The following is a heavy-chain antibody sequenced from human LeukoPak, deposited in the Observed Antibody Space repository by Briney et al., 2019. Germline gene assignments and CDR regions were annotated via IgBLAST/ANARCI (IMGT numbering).Heavy chain of an antibody. D-gene: IGHD3-16*02. CDR2: ISSDSSFI. V-gene: IGHV3-21*01. CDR1: GFXFSSYS. Sequence: GGSLRLSCAASGFXFSSYSINWVRLAPGKGLEWVSFISSDSSFINYADSVKGRFTISRDNAKNSLFLQVNSLRADDTAVYYCARVPYYDYGWGSYRSYYFDYWGQGTLVTVSS. CDR3: ARVPYYDYGWGSYRSYYFDY. J-gene: IGHJ4*02.